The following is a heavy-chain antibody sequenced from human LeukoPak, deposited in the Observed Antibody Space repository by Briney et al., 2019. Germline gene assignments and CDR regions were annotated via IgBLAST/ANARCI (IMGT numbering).Heavy chain of an antibody. CDR2: IIPIFGTA. Sequence: SVKVSYKASGGTFSSYAISWVRQAPGQGLEWMGGIIPIFGTANYAQKFQGRVTITADKSTSTAYMELSSLRSEDTAVYYCASRGYSSSWYRSFDYWGQGTLVTVSS. J-gene: IGHJ4*02. CDR1: GGTFSSYA. V-gene: IGHV1-69*06. CDR3: ASRGYSSSWYRSFDY. D-gene: IGHD6-13*01.